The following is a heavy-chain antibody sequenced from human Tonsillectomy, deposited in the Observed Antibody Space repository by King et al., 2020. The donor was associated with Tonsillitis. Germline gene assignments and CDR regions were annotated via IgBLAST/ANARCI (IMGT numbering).Heavy chain of an antibody. V-gene: IGHV3-7*03. CDR2: INQGGTMK. J-gene: IGHJ5*02. CDR1: GFTFSSSW. Sequence: VQLVESGGGLVQPGGSLRLSCAASGFTFSSSWMSWVRQTPGKGLEWVATINQGGTMKFYVDSVKGRFTISRDNAENSLYLQMNSLGAEDTAVYFCARDQERGVGGAPNWFDPWGQGTLVTVSS. D-gene: IGHD3-16*01. CDR3: ARDQERGVGGAPNWFDP.